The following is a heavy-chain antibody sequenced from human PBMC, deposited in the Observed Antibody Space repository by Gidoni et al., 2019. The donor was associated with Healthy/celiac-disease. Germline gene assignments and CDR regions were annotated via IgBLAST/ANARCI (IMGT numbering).Heavy chain of an antibody. CDR3: ARAESYDSSGYYYAFDY. CDR1: GGTFSSYT. D-gene: IGHD3-22*01. Sequence: QVQLVQSGAEVKRPGSSVQVSCKASGGTFSSYTISWVRQAPGQGLEWMGRIIPILGIANYAQKFQGRVTITADKSTSTAYMELSSLRSEDTAVYYCARAESYDSSGYYYAFDYWGQGTLVTVSS. CDR2: IIPILGIA. J-gene: IGHJ4*02. V-gene: IGHV1-69*02.